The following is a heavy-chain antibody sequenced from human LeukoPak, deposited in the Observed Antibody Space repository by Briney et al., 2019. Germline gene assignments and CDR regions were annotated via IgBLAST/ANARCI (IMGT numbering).Heavy chain of an antibody. V-gene: IGHV3-7*01. D-gene: IGHD1-26*01. CDR3: ARDGRSGSYYDF. J-gene: IGHJ4*02. CDR1: GFTFRSYW. CDR2: IKQDGSEI. Sequence: GGSLRLSCAVSGFTFRSYWMSWVRQAPGKGLEWVANIKQDGSEIYYVDSVKGRFTISRDNAKNALYLRMNSLRAEDTAVYYCARDGRSGSYYDFWGQGTLVTVSS.